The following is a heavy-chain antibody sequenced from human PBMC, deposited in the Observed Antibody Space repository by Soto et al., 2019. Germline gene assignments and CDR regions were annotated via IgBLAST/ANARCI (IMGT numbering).Heavy chain of an antibody. CDR1: GGSISSSNW. CDR2: IYHSGST. D-gene: IGHD2-8*01. V-gene: IGHV4-4*02. Sequence: LPLTCGVSGGSISSSNWWSWVRQPPGKGLEWIGEIYHSGSTNYNPSLKSRVTISVDKSKNQFSLKLSSVTAADTAVYYCARDQALMVYDRWFDPWGQGIPVTVSP. J-gene: IGHJ5*02. CDR3: ARDQALMVYDRWFDP.